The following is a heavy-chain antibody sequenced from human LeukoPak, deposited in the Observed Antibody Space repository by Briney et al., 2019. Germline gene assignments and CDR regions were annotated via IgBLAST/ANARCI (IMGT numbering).Heavy chain of an antibody. J-gene: IGHJ1*01. CDR1: GYTLTELS. Sequence: ASVKVSCKVSGYTLTELSMHWVRQAPGKGLEWMGGFDPEDGETIYEQKFQGRVTMTKDTSTDTAYMELSSLRSEDTAVYYCATDPSRAYSSSWYYFQHWGQGTLVTVSS. V-gene: IGHV1-24*01. D-gene: IGHD6-13*01. CDR2: FDPEDGET. CDR3: ATDPSRAYSSSWYYFQH.